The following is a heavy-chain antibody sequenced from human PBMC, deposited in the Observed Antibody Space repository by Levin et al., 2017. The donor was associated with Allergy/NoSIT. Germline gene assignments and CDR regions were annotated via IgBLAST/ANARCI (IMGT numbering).Heavy chain of an antibody. V-gene: IGHV3-30*18. CDR2: ISYDGSNK. Sequence: PPGGSLRLSCAASGFTFSSYGMHWVRQAPGKGLEWVAVISYDGSNKYYADSVKGRFTISRDNSKNTLYLQMNSLRAEDTAVYYCANYGSGSLDFDYWGQGTLVTVSS. CDR1: GFTFSSYG. CDR3: ANYGSGSLDFDY. D-gene: IGHD3-10*01. J-gene: IGHJ4*02.